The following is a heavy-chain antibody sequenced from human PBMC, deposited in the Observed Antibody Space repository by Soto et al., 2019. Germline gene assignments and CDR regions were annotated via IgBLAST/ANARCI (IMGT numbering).Heavy chain of an antibody. D-gene: IGHD3-3*01. V-gene: IGHV1-46*01. CDR3: ARSSGGNFGIIIEGSNWFDP. Sequence: MGVINPHGGSTKYAEKFQGRITMTRDTFRSTVYMELSSLRSDDTAIYDCARSSGGNFGIIIEGSNWFDPWGQGTLVTVSS. J-gene: IGHJ5*02. CDR2: INPHGGST.